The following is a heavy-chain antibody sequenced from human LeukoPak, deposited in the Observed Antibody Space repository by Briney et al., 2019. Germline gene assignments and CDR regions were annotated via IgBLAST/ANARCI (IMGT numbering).Heavy chain of an antibody. V-gene: IGHV3-21*04. CDR2: ISGSNSYI. J-gene: IGHJ4*02. Sequence: GGSLRLSCAASGFTFSSYSMNWVRQAPGKGLEWVSSISGSNSYIYYADSMKGRFTISRDNAKNSLYLQMNSLRAEDTAVYYCARDPGSGYEEHFDYWGQGTLVTVSS. CDR1: GFTFSSYS. CDR3: ARDPGSGYEEHFDY. D-gene: IGHD5-12*01.